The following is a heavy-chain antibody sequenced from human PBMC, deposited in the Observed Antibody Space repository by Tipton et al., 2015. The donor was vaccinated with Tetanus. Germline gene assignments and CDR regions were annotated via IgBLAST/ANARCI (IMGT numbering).Heavy chain of an antibody. D-gene: IGHD6-19*01. J-gene: IGHJ6*02. Sequence: QLVQSGGGVVQPGRSLRLSCAASGFTFSSYAMHWVRQAPGKGLEWVAVIPYDGSNKYYADSVKGRFTISRDNSKNTLYLQMNSLRAEDTAVYYCARESGGWHYDYYYGMDVWGQGTTVTVSS. V-gene: IGHV3-30*04. CDR1: GFTFSSYA. CDR2: IPYDGSNK. CDR3: ARESGGWHYDYYYGMDV.